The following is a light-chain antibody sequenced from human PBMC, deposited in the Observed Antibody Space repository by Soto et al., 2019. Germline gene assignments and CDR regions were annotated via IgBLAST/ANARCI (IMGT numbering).Light chain of an antibody. J-gene: IGLJ2*01. CDR3: SSYAGSNNRVV. Sequence: QSALTQPPSASGSPGQSVTISCTGTSSDVGGYNYVSWYQQHPGKAPKLMIYEVSKRPSGVTDRFSGSKSGNTASLTVSGIQAEDEADYYCSSYAGSNNRVVFGGGTKLTVL. V-gene: IGLV2-8*01. CDR1: SSDVGGYNY. CDR2: EVS.